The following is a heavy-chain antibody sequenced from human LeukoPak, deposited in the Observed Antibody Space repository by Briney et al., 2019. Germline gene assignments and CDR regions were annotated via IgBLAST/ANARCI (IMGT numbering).Heavy chain of an antibody. V-gene: IGHV3-53*04. CDR1: GFIFSNYA. CDR2: IYSGGST. J-gene: IGHJ4*02. Sequence: TGGSLRLSCAASGFIFSNYAMSWVRQAPGKGLEWVSVIYSGGSTYYADSVKGRFTISRHNSKNTLYLQMNSLRAEDTAVYYCARAPEWLIFDYWGQGTLVTVSS. CDR3: ARAPEWLIFDY. D-gene: IGHD6-19*01.